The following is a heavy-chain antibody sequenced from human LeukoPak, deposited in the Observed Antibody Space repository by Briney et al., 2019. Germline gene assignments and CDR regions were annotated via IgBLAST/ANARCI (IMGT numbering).Heavy chain of an antibody. V-gene: IGHV4-59*01. CDR1: GGSISSYY. CDR2: IYYSGGP. J-gene: IGHJ3*02. D-gene: IGHD6-19*01. Sequence: PSETLSLTCTVSGGSISSYYWSWIRQPPGKGLEWIGYIYYSGGPNYNPSLKSRVTISVDTSQNQFSLKLTSATAADTAVYYCARSVGGWDVFDIWGQGTMVIVSP. CDR3: ARSVGGWDVFDI.